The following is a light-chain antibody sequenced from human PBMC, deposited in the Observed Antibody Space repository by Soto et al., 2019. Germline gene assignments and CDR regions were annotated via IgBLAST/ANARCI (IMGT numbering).Light chain of an antibody. CDR1: QSIGRL. V-gene: IGKV1-5*01. Sequence: DIQMTQSPSTLSASVGDRVIITCRASQSIGRLLAWYQQKPGKAPNLLIYDASTLESGVPSRFSGSGSGTEFTLTISSLQPDDFATYYCQQYNSYSWAFGQGTQLGTK. CDR2: DAS. CDR3: QQYNSYSWA. J-gene: IGKJ2*01.